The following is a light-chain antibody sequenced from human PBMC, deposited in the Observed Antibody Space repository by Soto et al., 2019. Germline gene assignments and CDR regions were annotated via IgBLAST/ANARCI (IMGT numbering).Light chain of an antibody. V-gene: IGKV1-27*01. CDR2: AAS. Sequence: DIQMTQSPSCLSASVGDRVTITCRASQGITNYLAWYQQKPGKVPKLLIYAASSLQSGVPSRFSGSGSGTDFTLTITGLQPEDVATYYCQFYNTAPTWTFGQGTKVEIK. J-gene: IGKJ1*01. CDR3: QFYNTAPTWT. CDR1: QGITNY.